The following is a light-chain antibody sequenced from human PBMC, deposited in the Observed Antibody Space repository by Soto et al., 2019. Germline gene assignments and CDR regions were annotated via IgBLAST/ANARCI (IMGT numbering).Light chain of an antibody. Sequence: QAVVTQPPSASGTPGQRVTISCSGSGSSIGTNTVNWYRQLPGTAPKLLICGDNQRPSGVPDRFSGSKSGTSASLAISGLQYEDEADYYCAAWDGSLNNVLFGGGTKVTVL. V-gene: IGLV1-44*01. CDR1: GSSIGTNT. CDR3: AAWDGSLNNVL. CDR2: GDN. J-gene: IGLJ2*01.